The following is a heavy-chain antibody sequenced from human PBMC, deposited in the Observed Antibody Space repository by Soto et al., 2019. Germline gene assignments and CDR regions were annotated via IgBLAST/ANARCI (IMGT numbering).Heavy chain of an antibody. V-gene: IGHV1-18*01. CDR1: GYSFTTYG. CDR2: ISAYNGKT. D-gene: IGHD4-17*01. Sequence: GASVKVSCKASGYSFTTYGISWVRQAPGQGLEWMGWISAYNGKTNFAQNFQGRVTMTTDTSTSTAYMELRSLRSDDTAVYYCATVPDPTVTLDYWGQGTLVTVSS. CDR3: ATVPDPTVTLDY. J-gene: IGHJ4*02.